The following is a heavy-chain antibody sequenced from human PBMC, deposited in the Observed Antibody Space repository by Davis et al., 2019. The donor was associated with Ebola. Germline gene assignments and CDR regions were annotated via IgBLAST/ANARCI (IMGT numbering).Heavy chain of an antibody. CDR1: GGSINSYY. J-gene: IGHJ5*02. CDR3: TRAPTAMVQGRWFDP. CDR2: IYSSGST. V-gene: IGHV4-59*01. Sequence: SETLSLTCTVSGGSINSYYWTWIRQAPGKGLEYIGYIYSSGSTNYNPSLKSRVTISLDTSKNQISLRLTSVTAADTAVYYCTRAPTAMVQGRWFDPWGQGTLVTVSS. D-gene: IGHD5-18*01.